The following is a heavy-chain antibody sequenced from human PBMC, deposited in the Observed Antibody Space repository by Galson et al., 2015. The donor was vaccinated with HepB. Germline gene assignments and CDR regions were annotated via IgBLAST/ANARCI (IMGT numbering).Heavy chain of an antibody. D-gene: IGHD5-12*01. CDR1: GFTFSNAW. V-gene: IGHV3-15*01. CDR3: TTLPLSGSGFDY. CDR2: IKSKTDGGTT. J-gene: IGHJ4*02. Sequence: SLRLSCAASGFTFSNAWMSWVRQAPGKGLEWVGRIKSKTDGGTTDYAAPVKGRFTISRDDSKNTLYLQMNSLKTEDTAVYYCTTLPLSGSGFDYWGQGTLVTVSS.